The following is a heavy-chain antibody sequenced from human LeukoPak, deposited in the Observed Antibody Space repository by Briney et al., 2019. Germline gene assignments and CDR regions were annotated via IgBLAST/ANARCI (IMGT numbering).Heavy chain of an antibody. CDR1: GGSISSYY. Sequence: SETLSLTCTVSGGSISSYYWSWIRQPAGKGLEWIWRIYTSGSTNYNPSLKSRVTMSVDTSKNQFSLKLSSVTAADTAVYYCARALSAGITGTNYNWFDPWGQGTLVTVSS. CDR3: ARALSAGITGTNYNWFDP. V-gene: IGHV4-4*07. J-gene: IGHJ5*02. D-gene: IGHD1-7*01. CDR2: IYTSGST.